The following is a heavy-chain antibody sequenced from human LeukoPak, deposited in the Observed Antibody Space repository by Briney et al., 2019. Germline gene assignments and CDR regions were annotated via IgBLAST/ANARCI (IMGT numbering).Heavy chain of an antibody. CDR2: ICTSGST. Sequence: SETLSLTCTVSGYSISSGYCWSWIRQPAGKGLEWIGHICTSGSTNYNPSLKSRVTMSVDTSNNEFSLKLNSVTAADTAVYYCARTYDSPGYYSPDYYYMDVWGKGTTVTISS. CDR3: ARTYDSPGYYSPDYYYMDV. D-gene: IGHD3-22*01. CDR1: GYSISSGYC. V-gene: IGHV4-4*07. J-gene: IGHJ6*03.